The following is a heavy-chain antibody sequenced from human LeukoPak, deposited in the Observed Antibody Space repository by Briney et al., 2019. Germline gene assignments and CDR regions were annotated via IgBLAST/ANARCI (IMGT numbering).Heavy chain of an antibody. J-gene: IGHJ4*02. V-gene: IGHV4-59*01. D-gene: IGHD3-10*01. CDR3: ARLGAGSYSYYFDY. Sequence: SETLSLTCTVSGGSISSYYWSWIRQPPGRGLEWIGYIYYNGSTNYNPSLKSRLTISVDTSRNQFSLNLSSVTAADTAVYYCARLGAGSYSYYFDYWGQGTLVTVSS. CDR2: IYYNGST. CDR1: GGSISSYY.